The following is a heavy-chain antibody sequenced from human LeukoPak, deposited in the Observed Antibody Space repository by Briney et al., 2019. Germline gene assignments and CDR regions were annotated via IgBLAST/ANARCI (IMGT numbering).Heavy chain of an antibody. J-gene: IGHJ4*02. V-gene: IGHV3-73*01. Sequence: GGSLRLSCAASGFTFSGSAMHWVRQASGKGLEWVGRIRSKANSYATAYAASVKGRFTISRDNSKNTLYLQMNSLRAEDTAVYYCARVGIHDLIGVDYWGQGTLVTVSS. D-gene: IGHD7-27*01. CDR1: GFTFSGSA. CDR2: IRSKANSYAT. CDR3: ARVGIHDLIGVDY.